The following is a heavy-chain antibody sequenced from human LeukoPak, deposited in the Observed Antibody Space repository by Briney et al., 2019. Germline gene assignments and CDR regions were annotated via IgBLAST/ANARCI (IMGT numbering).Heavy chain of an antibody. V-gene: IGHV3-48*03. CDR1: GFTFSSYE. D-gene: IGHD2-2*01. J-gene: IGHJ4*02. CDR2: ISSSGSTI. Sequence: GGSLRLFCAASGFTFSSYEMNWVRQAPGKGLEWVSYISSSGSTIYYADSVKGRFTISRDNAKNSLYLQMNSLRAEDTAVYYCAREGDIVVVPAANRHFDYWGQGTLVTVSS. CDR3: AREGDIVVVPAANRHFDY.